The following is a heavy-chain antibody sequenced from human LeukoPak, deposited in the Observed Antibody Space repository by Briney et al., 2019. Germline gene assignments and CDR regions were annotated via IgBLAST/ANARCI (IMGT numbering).Heavy chain of an antibody. CDR2: ISASNGNT. D-gene: IGHD1-7*01. V-gene: IGHV1-18*01. J-gene: IGHJ4*02. Sequence: GASVKVSCKASGGTFSSYAISWVRQAPGQGLQWLGWISASNGNTNYAQKFRDRVTMSTDTSTGIAYLDVRSLTSDDTAVYYCARDHSNWNYAPDFWGQGTLVIVSS. CDR3: ARDHSNWNYAPDF. CDR1: GGTFSSYA.